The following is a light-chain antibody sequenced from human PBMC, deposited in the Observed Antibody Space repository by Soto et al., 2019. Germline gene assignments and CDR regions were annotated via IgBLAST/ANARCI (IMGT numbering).Light chain of an antibody. CDR1: QTVTSY. CDR3: QQYGYSPRT. J-gene: IGKJ1*01. Sequence: EIVLTQSPGTLSLSPGDIATLSCRASQTVTSYFAWYQQKPGQAPRLLIHGASTRATGIPTRVSGSGSGTDFILTISGLELEDFAVYYCQQYGYSPRTFGQGTKVEIK. CDR2: GAS. V-gene: IGKV3-20*01.